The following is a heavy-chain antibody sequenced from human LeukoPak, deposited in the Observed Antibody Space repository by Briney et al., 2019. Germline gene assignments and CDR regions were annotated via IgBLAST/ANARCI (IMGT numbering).Heavy chain of an antibody. Sequence: SETLSLTCAVSGGSISSTSYYWAWIRQPPGKGLEWIGTIYYGGSTYHNSSLKSRVTMSVDTSRNQFSLKLSSVDAADTAVYYCAKAGVRYFDSSGLYAFDFWGQGTTVTVSS. V-gene: IGHV4-39*01. CDR3: AKAGVRYFDSSGLYAFDF. D-gene: IGHD3-22*01. J-gene: IGHJ3*01. CDR2: IYYGGST. CDR1: GGSISSTSYY.